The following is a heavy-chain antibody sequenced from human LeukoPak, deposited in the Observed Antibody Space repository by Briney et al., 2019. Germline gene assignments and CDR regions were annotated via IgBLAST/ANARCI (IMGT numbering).Heavy chain of an antibody. V-gene: IGHV1-18*01. CDR3: AREGTDYDFWSGYLDAFDI. CDR1: GYTFTSYG. Sequence: ASVKVSCKASGYTFTSYGISWVRQAPGQGLEWMGWISAYNGNTNYAQKLQGRVTMTTDTSTSTAYMELRSLRSDDTAVYYCAREGTDYDFWSGYLDAFDIWGQETMVTVSS. J-gene: IGHJ3*02. D-gene: IGHD3-3*01. CDR2: ISAYNGNT.